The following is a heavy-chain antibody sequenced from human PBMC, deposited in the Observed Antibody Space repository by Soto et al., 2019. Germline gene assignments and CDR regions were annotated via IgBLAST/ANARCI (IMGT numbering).Heavy chain of an antibody. CDR3: ARETEQWLGTYYFDY. CDR2: IIPIFGTA. CDR1: GGTFSSYA. Sequence: QVQLVQSGAEVKKPGSSVKVSCKASGGTFSSYAISWVRQAPGQGLEWMGGIIPIFGTANYAQKFQGRVTITADESTSTAYMELSSLRAEDTAVYYCARETEQWLGTYYFDYWGQGTLVTVSS. J-gene: IGHJ4*02. D-gene: IGHD6-19*01. V-gene: IGHV1-69*01.